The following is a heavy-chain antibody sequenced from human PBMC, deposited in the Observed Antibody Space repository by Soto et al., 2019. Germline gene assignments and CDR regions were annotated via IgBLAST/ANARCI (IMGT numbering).Heavy chain of an antibody. CDR3: ARFVRSCSATTCSTRADV. CDR1: GGFVNSDTHS. CDR2: IYSGGST. D-gene: IGHD2-2*01. V-gene: IGHV4-61*01. Sequence: PSETLSLTCPVSGGFVNSDTHSWSWIRQTPGKRLEWIGFIYSGGSTKNPSLRSRVTMSVDTSKNQFSLKLRSVIVADTAVYHCARFVRSCSATTCSTRADVWGQGMTVTVSS. J-gene: IGHJ6*02.